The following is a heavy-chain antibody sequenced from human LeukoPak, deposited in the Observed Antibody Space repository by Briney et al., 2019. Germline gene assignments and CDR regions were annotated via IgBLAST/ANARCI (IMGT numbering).Heavy chain of an antibody. CDR2: ISSSSSYI. CDR3: ARVGEIGDAFDI. CDR1: GFTFSSYS. V-gene: IGHV3-21*01. D-gene: IGHD3-10*01. Sequence: GGSLRLSCAASGFTFSSYSMNWVRQAPGKGLEWVSSISSSSSYIYYADSVKGRFTISRDSAKNSLYLQMNSLRAEDTAVYYCARVGEIGDAFDIWGQGTMVTVSS. J-gene: IGHJ3*02.